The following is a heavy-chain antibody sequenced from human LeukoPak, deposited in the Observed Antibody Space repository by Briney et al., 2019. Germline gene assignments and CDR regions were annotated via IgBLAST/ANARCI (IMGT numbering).Heavy chain of an antibody. CDR2: MNYGGST. V-gene: IGHV4-39*01. D-gene: IGHD2-2*01. J-gene: IGHJ5*02. CDR1: GGSISNNDYF. Sequence: PSETLSLTCTVSGGSISNNDYFWGWIRQPPGKGLEWIGSMNYGGSTHDNPSLKSRVTISVDTSKNQVSLKLSSVTAADTAVYYCGRRVPGRSGNWFDPWGQGTLVTVSS. CDR3: GRRVPGRSGNWFDP.